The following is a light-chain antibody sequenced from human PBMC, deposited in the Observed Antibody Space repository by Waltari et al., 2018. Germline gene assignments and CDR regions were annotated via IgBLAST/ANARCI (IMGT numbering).Light chain of an antibody. V-gene: IGKV1-39*01. CDR2: AAS. Sequence: DIQMTQSPSCLSASVGDRVTITCRASQSISSYLNWYQQKPGKVPKLLIYAASTLQSGVPSRFSGSGSGTDFTLTISSPQPEDFATYYCQQTYSTPFTFGPGTKVDIK. CDR3: QQTYSTPFT. CDR1: QSISSY. J-gene: IGKJ3*01.